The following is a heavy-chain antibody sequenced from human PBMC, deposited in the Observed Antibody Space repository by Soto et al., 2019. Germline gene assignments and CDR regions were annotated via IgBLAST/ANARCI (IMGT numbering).Heavy chain of an antibody. CDR2: ISAYNGNT. CDR3: ARDLLDYDFWSGYPRGFQH. V-gene: IGHV1-18*01. J-gene: IGHJ1*01. CDR1: GYTFTSYG. Sequence: ASVKVSCKASGYTFTSYGISWVRQAPGQGLEWMGWISAYNGNTNYAQKLQGRVTMTTDTSTSTAYMELRSLRSDDTAVYYCARDLLDYDFWSGYPRGFQHWGQGTLVTVSS. D-gene: IGHD3-3*01.